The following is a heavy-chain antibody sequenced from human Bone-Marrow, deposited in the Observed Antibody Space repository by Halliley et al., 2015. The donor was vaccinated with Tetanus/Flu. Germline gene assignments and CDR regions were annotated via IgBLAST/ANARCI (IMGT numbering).Heavy chain of an antibody. Sequence: SLRLSCAVSGFTVNSNYLSWVRQAPGKGLEWVSSIYAGGATYFADSVRGRFIISRDESKNTVYLQMNNLRVEDTAVYHCARGGGRYYSPYDWDQGTLVTVSS. CDR1: GFTVNSNY. D-gene: IGHD3-10*01. V-gene: IGHV3-66*01. CDR2: IYAGGAT. J-gene: IGHJ4*02. CDR3: ARGGGRYYSPYD.